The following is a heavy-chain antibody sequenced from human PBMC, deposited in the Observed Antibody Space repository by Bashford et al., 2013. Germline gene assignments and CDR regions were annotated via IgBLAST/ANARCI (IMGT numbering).Heavy chain of an antibody. D-gene: IGHD2-8*01. CDR3: ARGNGHAFDQ. CDR2: ISGSGSTT. CDR1: GFTLGDNY. V-gene: IGHV3-11*04. Sequence: GGSLRLSCAASGFTLGDNYMTWVRQAPGKGLEWVSYISGSGSTTYYADSVRGRFTISWDNAKNTLYLQVNSLRAEDTAVYYCARGNGHAFDQWGQGTLVTVSS. J-gene: IGHJ4*02.